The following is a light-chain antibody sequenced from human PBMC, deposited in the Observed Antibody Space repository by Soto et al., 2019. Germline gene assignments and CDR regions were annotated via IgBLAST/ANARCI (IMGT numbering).Light chain of an antibody. J-gene: IGKJ2*01. CDR2: AAS. CDR3: QQVSSYPYT. V-gene: IGKV1-9*01. CDR1: QAISSY. Sequence: DIQMTQSPSSLSASVGDRVTITCRASQAISSYFAWYQVKPGKAPQLLIYAASTLQSGVPSRFSGKGSGTEFTLTISSLLPEDFAMYYCQQVSSYPYTFGQGTKV.